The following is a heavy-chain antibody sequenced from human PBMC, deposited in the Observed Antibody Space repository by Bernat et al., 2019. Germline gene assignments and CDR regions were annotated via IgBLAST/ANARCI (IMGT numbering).Heavy chain of an antibody. CDR2: IDWDDDK. D-gene: IGHD3-22*01. Sequence: QVTLRESGPALVKPTQTLTLTCTFSGFSLSTSGMCVSWIRQPPGKALEWLARIDWDDDKYYSTSLKTRLTISKDTSKNQVVLTMTNMDPVDTATYYCARSRCTYDSSGYYYLQYFDYWGQGTLVTVSS. CDR3: ARSRCTYDSSGYYYLQYFDY. CDR1: GFSLSTSGMC. V-gene: IGHV2-70*15. J-gene: IGHJ4*02.